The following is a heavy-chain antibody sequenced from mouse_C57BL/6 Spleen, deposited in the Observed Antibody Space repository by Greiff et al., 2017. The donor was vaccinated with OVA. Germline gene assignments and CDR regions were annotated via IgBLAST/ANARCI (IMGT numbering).Heavy chain of an antibody. D-gene: IGHD1-1*01. V-gene: IGHV1-69*01. Sequence: QVQLQQPGAELVMPGASVKLSCKASGYTFTSYWMHWVKQRPGQGLEWIGEIDPSDSYTNYNQKFKGKSTLTVDKSSSTAYMQLSSLTSEDSAVYYCARRSGTTVVAHFDYWGQGTTLTVSS. CDR3: ARRSGTTVVAHFDY. CDR2: IDPSDSYT. J-gene: IGHJ2*01. CDR1: GYTFTSYW.